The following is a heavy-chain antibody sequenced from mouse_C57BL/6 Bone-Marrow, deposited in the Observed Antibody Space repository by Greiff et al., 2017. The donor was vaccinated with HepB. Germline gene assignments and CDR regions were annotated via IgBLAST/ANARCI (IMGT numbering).Heavy chain of an antibody. CDR1: GYTFTSYW. Sequence: QVHVKQPGAELVRPGSSVKLSCKASGYTFTSYWMHWVKQRPIQGLEWIGNIDPSDSETHYNQKFKDKATLTVDKSSSTAYMQLSSLTSEDSAVYYCARGEGYYAMDYWGQGTSVTVSS. CDR2: IDPSDSET. CDR3: ARGEGYYAMDY. V-gene: IGHV1-52*01. J-gene: IGHJ4*01.